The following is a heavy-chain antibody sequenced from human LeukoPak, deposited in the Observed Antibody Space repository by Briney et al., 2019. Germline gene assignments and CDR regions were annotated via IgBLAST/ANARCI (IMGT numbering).Heavy chain of an antibody. V-gene: IGHV1-3*01. CDR1: GYTFSSYV. J-gene: IGHJ4*02. CDR2: INVGNGAT. CDR3: AKDRGGTGDFDY. D-gene: IGHD1-1*01. Sequence: ASVKVSCKASGYTFSSYVIHWLRRDPGQRLEWMGWINVGNGATKYSQKFQGRVTIARDTSASTAYMELSSLRSEGTAIYYCAKDRGGTGDFDYWGQGTLVTVSS.